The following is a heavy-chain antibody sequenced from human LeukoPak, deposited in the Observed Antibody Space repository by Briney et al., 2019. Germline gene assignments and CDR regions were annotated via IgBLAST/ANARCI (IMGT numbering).Heavy chain of an antibody. D-gene: IGHD3-10*01. CDR3: ARVPVGVGAFDV. Sequence: GGSLRLSCAASGFTFSSYSMNWVRQAPGKGLEWVSSISSSSYIYYADSVKGRFTISRDNAKNSLYLQMNSLRAEDTAVYYCARVPVGVGAFDVWGQGTMVTVSS. CDR1: GFTFSSYS. V-gene: IGHV3-21*01. J-gene: IGHJ3*01. CDR2: ISSSSYI.